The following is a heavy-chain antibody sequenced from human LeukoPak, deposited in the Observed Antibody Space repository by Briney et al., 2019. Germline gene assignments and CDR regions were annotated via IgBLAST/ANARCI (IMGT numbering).Heavy chain of an antibody. J-gene: IGHJ6*02. V-gene: IGHV3-30*04. D-gene: IGHD2-15*01. CDR3: ARDLVVVVAAKGGMDV. CDR1: GFTFSSYA. Sequence: GGSLRLSCAASGFTFSSYAMHWVRQAPGKGLEWVAVISYDGSNKYYADSVKGRFTISRDNSKNTLYLQMNSLRAENTAVYYCARDLVVVVAAKGGMDVWGQGTTVTVSS. CDR2: ISYDGSNK.